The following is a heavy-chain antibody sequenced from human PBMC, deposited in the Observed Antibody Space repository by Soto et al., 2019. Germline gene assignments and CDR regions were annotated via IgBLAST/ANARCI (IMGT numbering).Heavy chain of an antibody. Sequence: QVQLQESGPRLVKPSGTLSLTCGVSGDSIISSNWWSWVRQPLGKGLEWFGEIYHSGSTHYNPSLKSRVTMSVDKSKNHFSLKLTSVTAADTAVYFCATGLSSSWYSHNDSWGQGTLVTVSS. D-gene: IGHD6-13*01. CDR1: GDSIISSNW. CDR3: ATGLSSSWYSHNDS. V-gene: IGHV4-4*02. CDR2: IYHSGST. J-gene: IGHJ4*02.